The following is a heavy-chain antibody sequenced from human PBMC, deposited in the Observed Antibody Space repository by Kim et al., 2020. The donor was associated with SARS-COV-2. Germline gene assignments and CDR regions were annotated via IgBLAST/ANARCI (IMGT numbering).Heavy chain of an antibody. Sequence: GGSLRLSCAASGFTFSSYNMSWVRQAPGKGLEWISYISANSSPIQYADSVKGRFTISRDNAKNTLFLQMNSLRNEDTAVYYCARDGDNSNSWPYFSSWG. CDR1: GFTFSSYN. CDR3: ARDGDNSNSWPYFSS. CDR2: ISANSSPI. J-gene: IGHJ5*01. D-gene: IGHD6-13*01. V-gene: IGHV3-48*02.